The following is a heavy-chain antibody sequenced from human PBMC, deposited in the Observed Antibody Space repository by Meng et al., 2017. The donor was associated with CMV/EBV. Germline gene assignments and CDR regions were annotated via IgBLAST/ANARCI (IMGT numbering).Heavy chain of an antibody. CDR3: ERPYLFRAAGEFGAFYI. CDR2: IYHSGST. Sequence: SETLSLTCTVSGYSISSGYYWGWIRQPPGKGLEWIGSIYHSGSTYYNPSLKSRITISVDTSKNQFSLKLRSVTAADTAVYYCERPYLFRAAGEFGAFYIWGPGTMVTVSS. V-gene: IGHV4-38-2*02. J-gene: IGHJ3*02. D-gene: IGHD3-10*01. CDR1: GYSISSGYY.